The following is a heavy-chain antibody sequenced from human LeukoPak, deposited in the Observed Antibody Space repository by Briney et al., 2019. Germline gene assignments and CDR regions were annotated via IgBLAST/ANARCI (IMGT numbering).Heavy chain of an antibody. V-gene: IGHV4-39*01. J-gene: IGHJ4*02. Sequence: PSETLSLTCTVSGGSISSSNYFWGWIRRPPGKGLVWIGSIYYSGSTYYNPSLKSRVTISVDTSKNQFSLQLSSVTAADTAVYYCARQAGSYLSYFDYWGQGTLVTVSS. CDR1: GGSISSSNYF. CDR3: ARQAGSYLSYFDY. D-gene: IGHD1-26*01. CDR2: IYYSGST.